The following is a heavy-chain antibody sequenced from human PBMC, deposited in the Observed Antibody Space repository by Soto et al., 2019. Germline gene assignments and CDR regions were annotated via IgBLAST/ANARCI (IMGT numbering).Heavy chain of an antibody. V-gene: IGHV3-30*18. J-gene: IGHJ4*02. D-gene: IGHD3-9*01. CDR2: ISYDGSNK. CDR3: AKDMRLRYFDWSLY. CDR1: RFTFRNYG. Sequence: WGSLRLPWSASRFTFRNYGIRWVLQGPGKGLEWVAVISYDGSNKYYADSVKGRFTISRDNSKNTLYLQMNSLRAEDTAVYYCAKDMRLRYFDWSLYWGQGTLVTVSS.